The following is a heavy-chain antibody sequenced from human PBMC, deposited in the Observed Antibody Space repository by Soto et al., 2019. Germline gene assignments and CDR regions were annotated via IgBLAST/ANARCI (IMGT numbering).Heavy chain of an antibody. Sequence: QVQLVQSGAEVKKPGASVKVSCKASGYTFTSYAMHWVRQAPGQRLEWMGWINAGNGNTKYSQKFQGRVTITRDTSASTAYMELSSLRSEDTAVYYCARESGKTYYDFWSGYYLDYWGQGTLVTVSS. J-gene: IGHJ4*02. CDR1: GYTFTSYA. D-gene: IGHD3-3*01. CDR2: INAGNGNT. CDR3: ARESGKTYYDFWSGYYLDY. V-gene: IGHV1-3*01.